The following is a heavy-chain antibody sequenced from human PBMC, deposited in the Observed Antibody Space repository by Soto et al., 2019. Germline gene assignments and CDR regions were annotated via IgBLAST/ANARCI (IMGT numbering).Heavy chain of an antibody. D-gene: IGHD6-13*01. CDR2: FDPEDGET. Sequence: ASVKVSCKVSGYTLTELSMHWVRQAPGKGLEWMGGFDPEDGETIYAQKFQGRVTMTEDTSTDTAYMELSSLRSEDTAVYYCATDLMAAAVTDDWGQGTLVTVSS. J-gene: IGHJ4*02. CDR1: GYTLTELS. CDR3: ATDLMAAAVTDD. V-gene: IGHV1-24*01.